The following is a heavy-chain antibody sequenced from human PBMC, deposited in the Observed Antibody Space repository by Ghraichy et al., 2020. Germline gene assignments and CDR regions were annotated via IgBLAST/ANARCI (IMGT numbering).Heavy chain of an antibody. CDR1: GFTFSSYS. CDR2: ISSSSSYI. CDR3: ARDWGDGVDAFDI. Sequence: GESLNISCAASGFTFSSYSMNWVRQAPGKGLEWVSSISSSSSYIYYADSVKGRFTISRDNAKNSLYLQMNSLRAEDTAVYYCARDWGDGVDAFDIWGQGTMVTVSS. V-gene: IGHV3-21*01. D-gene: IGHD3-16*01. J-gene: IGHJ3*02.